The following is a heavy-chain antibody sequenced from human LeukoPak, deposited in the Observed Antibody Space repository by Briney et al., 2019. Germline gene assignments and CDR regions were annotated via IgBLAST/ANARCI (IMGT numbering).Heavy chain of an antibody. D-gene: IGHD1-26*01. CDR3: ARGFDGRPYYYMDV. Sequence: GASVKVSCKASGYTFTGYYMHWVRQAPGQGLEWMGWINPNSGGTNYAQKFQGRVTMTRDTSISTAYMELSRLRSDDTAVYYCARGFDGRPYYYMDVWGKGTTVTVSS. CDR1: GYTFTGYY. CDR2: INPNSGGT. V-gene: IGHV1-2*02. J-gene: IGHJ6*03.